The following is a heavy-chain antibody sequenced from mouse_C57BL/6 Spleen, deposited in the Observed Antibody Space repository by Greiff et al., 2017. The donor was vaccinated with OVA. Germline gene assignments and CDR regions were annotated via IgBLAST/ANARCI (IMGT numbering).Heavy chain of an antibody. CDR2: IHPNSGST. J-gene: IGHJ4*01. CDR3: ARWLLRYAMDY. V-gene: IGHV1-64*01. CDR1: GYTFTSYW. Sequence: QVQLQQPGAELVKPGASVKLSCKASGYTFTSYWMHWVKQRPGQGLEWIVMIHPNSGSTNYNEKFKSKATLTVDKSSSTAYMQLSSLTSEDSAVYYCARWLLRYAMDYWGQGTSVTVSS. D-gene: IGHD2-3*01.